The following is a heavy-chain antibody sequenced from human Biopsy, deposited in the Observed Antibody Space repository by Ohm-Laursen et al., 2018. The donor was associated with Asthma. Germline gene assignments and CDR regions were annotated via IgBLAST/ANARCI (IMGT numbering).Heavy chain of an antibody. V-gene: IGHV1-3*01. Sequence: EASVKVSCKASGYTFISYAIHWVRQAPGQRLEWMGWINAGNGNTKYSQKFQGRVTITRDTSASTAYMELSSLRSEDTAVYYCARDFLFQHGSSWYYYYYGMDVWGQGTTVTVSS. J-gene: IGHJ6*02. CDR1: GYTFISYA. CDR3: ARDFLFQHGSSWYYYYYGMDV. D-gene: IGHD6-13*01. CDR2: INAGNGNT.